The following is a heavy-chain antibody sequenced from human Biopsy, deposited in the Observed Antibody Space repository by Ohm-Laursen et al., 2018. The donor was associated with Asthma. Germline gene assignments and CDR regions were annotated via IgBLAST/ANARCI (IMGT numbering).Heavy chain of an antibody. CDR3: AKELFPGWELRRGPDS. CDR1: GFAVSRDH. J-gene: IGHJ4*02. Sequence: GSLRLSCAASGFAVSRDHMFWVRQAPGKGLEWVSVIYNDGRAYYADSVKGRFTVSRDNSKNTLFLEMNSLRPEDTAVYYCAKELFPGWELRRGPDSWGQGTLVTVSS. D-gene: IGHD1-26*01. CDR2: IYNDGRA. V-gene: IGHV3-66*02.